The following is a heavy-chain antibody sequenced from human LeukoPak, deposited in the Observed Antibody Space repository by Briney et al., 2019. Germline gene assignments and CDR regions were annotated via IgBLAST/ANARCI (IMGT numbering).Heavy chain of an antibody. CDR1: GGSFSGYY. CDR2: INHSGST. D-gene: IGHD3-22*01. J-gene: IGHJ4*02. V-gene: IGHV4-34*01. Sequence: SETLSLTCAVYGGSFSGYYWSWIRQPPGKGLEWIGEINHSGSTNYNPSLKSGVTISVDTYKNQFPLKLSSVTAADTAVYYCARVAYYYNSSGYGFDYWGQGTLVTVSP. CDR3: ARVAYYYNSSGYGFDY.